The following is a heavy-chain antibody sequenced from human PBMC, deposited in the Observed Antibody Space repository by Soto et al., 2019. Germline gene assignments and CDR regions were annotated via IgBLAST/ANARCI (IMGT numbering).Heavy chain of an antibody. D-gene: IGHD6-19*01. V-gene: IGHV4-4*02. CDR2: IQHSGST. Sequence: QVQLQESGPGLVKPSGTLSLTCAVSGDSIDSNHWWSWVRQPPGKGLEWIGEIQHSGSTNYNPSLKNRVTTSVDKSRNQVALNLTSVTAADTAFYYCARTNNGYRSGWYNWFDTWGQGTLVTVSS. J-gene: IGHJ5*02. CDR3: ARTNNGYRSGWYNWFDT. CDR1: GDSIDSNHW.